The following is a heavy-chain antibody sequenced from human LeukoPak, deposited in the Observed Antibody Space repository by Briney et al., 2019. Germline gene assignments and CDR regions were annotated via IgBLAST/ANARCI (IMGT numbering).Heavy chain of an antibody. CDR3: AKDMYSSSWYYFDY. D-gene: IGHD6-13*01. Sequence: GRSLRLSCAASGFTFSSYGMHWVRQAPGKGLEWVAVISYDGSNKYYADSVKGRFTISRDNSKNTLYLQMNSLRAEDTAVYYCAKDMYSSSWYYFDYRGQGTLVTVSP. CDR2: ISYDGSNK. V-gene: IGHV3-30*18. CDR1: GFTFSSYG. J-gene: IGHJ4*02.